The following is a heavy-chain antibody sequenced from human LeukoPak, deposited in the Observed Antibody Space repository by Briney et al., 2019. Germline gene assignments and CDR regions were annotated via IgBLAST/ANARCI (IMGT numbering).Heavy chain of an antibody. CDR2: ISAYNGNT. CDR3: AACGYSYGLNNWFDP. V-gene: IGHV1-18*01. Sequence: GASVKVSCKASGYTFTSYGISWVRQAPGQGLEWMGWISAYNGNTNYAQKLQGRVTMTTDTSTSTAYMELRSLRSDDTAVYYCAACGYSYGLNNWFDPWGQGTLVTVSS. CDR1: GYTFTSYG. D-gene: IGHD5-18*01. J-gene: IGHJ5*02.